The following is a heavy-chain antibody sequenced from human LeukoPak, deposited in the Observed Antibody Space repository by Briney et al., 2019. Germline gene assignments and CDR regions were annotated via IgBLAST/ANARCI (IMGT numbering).Heavy chain of an antibody. D-gene: IGHD3-22*01. V-gene: IGHV3-23*01. CDR2: IYENGGTT. Sequence: GGSLRLSCVGSGFTFRSHAMSWVRQAPEKGLEFVSGIYENGGTTYYADSVKGRFTISRDNSKNTLYLQMNSLRAEDTAVYYCARGSGYYDSSDEDFDYWGQGTLVTVSS. J-gene: IGHJ4*02. CDR1: GFTFRSHA. CDR3: ARGSGYYDSSDEDFDY.